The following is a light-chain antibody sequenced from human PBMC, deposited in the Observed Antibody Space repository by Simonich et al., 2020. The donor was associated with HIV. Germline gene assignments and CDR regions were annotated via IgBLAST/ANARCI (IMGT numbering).Light chain of an antibody. V-gene: IGLV4-69*01. CDR3: ETWDSNTWV. J-gene: IGLJ3*02. CDR1: SGHSRYD. Sequence: QLVLTQSPSASASLGASVRLTCTLSSGHSRYDIAWHQQQPEKGPRFLMRVASDGSHSKGDGIPDRFSGSSYGAERYLTISSLESEDEADYYCETWDSNTWVFGGGTKLTVL. CDR2: VASDGSH.